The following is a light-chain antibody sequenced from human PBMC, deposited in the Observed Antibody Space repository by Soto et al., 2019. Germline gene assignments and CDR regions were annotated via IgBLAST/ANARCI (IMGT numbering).Light chain of an antibody. CDR1: SSDVGGYNY. V-gene: IGLV2-14*01. Sequence: QSALTQPASVSGSPGQSITISCTGTSSDVGGYNYVSWYQQHPGKVPRLMIYEVSNRPSGLSNRFSGSKSDNTASLTISGLQAEDEADYYRSSYTSSNTWVFGGGTKLTVL. J-gene: IGLJ3*02. CDR3: SSYTSSNTWV. CDR2: EVS.